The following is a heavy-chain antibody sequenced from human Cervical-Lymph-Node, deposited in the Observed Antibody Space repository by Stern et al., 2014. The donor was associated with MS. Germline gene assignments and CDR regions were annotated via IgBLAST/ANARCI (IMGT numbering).Heavy chain of an antibody. CDR1: GGSISSRY. J-gene: IGHJ4*02. CDR3: ARLSTAVDF. CDR2: FSNRGDT. D-gene: IGHD2/OR15-2a*01. V-gene: IGHV4-4*08. Sequence: MQLVESGPGLVKPSETLSLTCAVSGGSISSRYWGWIRQPPGKGLEWIAFFSNRGDTKYTPSPKGRVTIPLDTPKTQFPRKVTSVTAADTAVYYCARLSTAVDFWGRGTLVTVSS.